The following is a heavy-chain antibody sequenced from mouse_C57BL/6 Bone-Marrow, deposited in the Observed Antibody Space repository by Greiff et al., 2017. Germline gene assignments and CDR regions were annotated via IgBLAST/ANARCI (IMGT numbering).Heavy chain of an antibody. CDR3: SRQKGYDDDWFAY. V-gene: IGHV5-2*01. CDR1: EYAFPSHD. Sequence: EVQLQESGGGLVQPGESLQLSCESNEYAFPSHDMSWVRKTPEKRLELVAAINSDGGSTSYPDTMERRFIISSNNTKKSLYLQMNSLRSEDTAFYYCSRQKGYDDDWFAYWGQGTLVTVSA. J-gene: IGHJ3*01. D-gene: IGHD2-4*01. CDR2: INSDGGST.